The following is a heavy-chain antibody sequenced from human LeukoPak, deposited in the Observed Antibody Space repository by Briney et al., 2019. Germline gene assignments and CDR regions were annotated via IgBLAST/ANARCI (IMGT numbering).Heavy chain of an antibody. Sequence: PGGSLRLSCAASGFTFSSYSMNWVRQAPGKGLEWVSAISGSGGSTYYADSVKGRFAISRDNSRNTLYLQMNSLRAEDTAIYYCAKSLGWCSSTNCYTIQHWGQGTLVTVSS. CDR2: ISGSGGST. D-gene: IGHD2-2*02. V-gene: IGHV3-23*01. CDR1: GFTFSSYS. J-gene: IGHJ1*01. CDR3: AKSLGWCSSTNCYTIQH.